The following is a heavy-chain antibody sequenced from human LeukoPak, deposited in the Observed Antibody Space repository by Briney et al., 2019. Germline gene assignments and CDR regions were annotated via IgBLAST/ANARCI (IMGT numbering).Heavy chain of an antibody. Sequence: GGSLRLSCAASGFTFSTYTMNWVRQAPGKGLEWVSSISSSSYIYYADSVKGRFTTSRDNAKNSLYLQMNSLRAEDTAVYYCARGGEPMTTFTHAPYWGQGTLVTVSS. D-gene: IGHD5-24*01. CDR2: ISSSSYI. CDR3: ARGGEPMTTFTHAPY. CDR1: GFTFSTYT. V-gene: IGHV3-21*01. J-gene: IGHJ4*02.